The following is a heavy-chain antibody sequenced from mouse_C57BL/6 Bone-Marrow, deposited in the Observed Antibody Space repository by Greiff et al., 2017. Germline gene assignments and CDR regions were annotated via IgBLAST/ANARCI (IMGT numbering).Heavy chain of an antibody. CDR2: INPNNGGT. CDR3: ATVVATRGAMDY. V-gene: IGHV1-26*01. Sequence: EVQLQQSGPELVKPGASVKISCKASGYTFTDYYMNWVKQSHGKSLEWIGDINPNNGGTSYNQKFKGKATLTVDKSSSTAYMELRSLTSEDSAVYYCATVVATRGAMDYWGQGTSVTVSS. D-gene: IGHD1-1*01. CDR1: GYTFTDYY. J-gene: IGHJ4*01.